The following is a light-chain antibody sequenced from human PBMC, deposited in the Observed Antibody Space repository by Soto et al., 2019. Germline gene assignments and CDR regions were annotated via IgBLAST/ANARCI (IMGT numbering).Light chain of an antibody. CDR1: SSNIGAGYD. V-gene: IGLV1-40*01. J-gene: IGLJ2*01. CDR2: ANS. CDR3: QSYDSSLSGSRV. Sequence: QSVLTQPPSVSGAPGQRVTISCTGRSSNIGAGYDIHWYQQLPGTAPKLLIYANSNRPSGVPDRFSGSKSGTSASLAITGLQAEDESDYYCQSYDSSLSGSRVFGGGTKLTVL.